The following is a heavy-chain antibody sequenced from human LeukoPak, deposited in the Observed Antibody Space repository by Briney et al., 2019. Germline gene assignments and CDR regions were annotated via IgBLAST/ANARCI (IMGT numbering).Heavy chain of an antibody. D-gene: IGHD2-15*01. V-gene: IGHV1-2*02. J-gene: IGHJ5*02. CDR1: AYXFTGYY. Sequence: ASVKVSCKAYAYXFTGYYVHWVRQAPRQGLEWMGWINPNSGGTNYAQKFQGRVTMTRDTSISTAYMELSRLRSDDTAVYYCARGYCSGGSCYWFDPWGQGTLVTVSS. CDR3: ARGYCSGGSCYWFDP. CDR2: INPNSGGT.